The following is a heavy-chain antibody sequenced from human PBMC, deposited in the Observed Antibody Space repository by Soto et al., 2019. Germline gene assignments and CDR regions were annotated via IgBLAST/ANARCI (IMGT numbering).Heavy chain of an antibody. CDR3: VVTVDQWLVFGGY. D-gene: IGHD6-19*01. Sequence: ASVKVSCKASGYTFTSYAMHWVRQAPGQRLEWMGWINAGNGNTKYSQKFQGRVTITRDTSASTAYMELSSLRSEDTAVYYCVVTVDQWLVFGGYRGQGTLVIVSS. J-gene: IGHJ4*02. CDR1: GYTFTSYA. CDR2: INAGNGNT. V-gene: IGHV1-3*01.